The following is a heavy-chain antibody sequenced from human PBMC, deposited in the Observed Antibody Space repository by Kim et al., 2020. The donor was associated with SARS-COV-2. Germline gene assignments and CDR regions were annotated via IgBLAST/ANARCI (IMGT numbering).Heavy chain of an antibody. V-gene: IGHV4-39*01. CDR1: GGSISSSSYY. D-gene: IGHD5-18*01. J-gene: IGHJ6*01. CDR3: ARIDTAMSRYYYYAMDV. CDR2: IYYSGNT. Sequence: SETLSLTCTVSGGSISSSSYYWGWIRQPPGKGLEWIGSIYYSGNTYYNPTLKSRVTISVDTSKNQFSLKLSSVTAADTAVYYCARIDTAMSRYYYYAMDV.